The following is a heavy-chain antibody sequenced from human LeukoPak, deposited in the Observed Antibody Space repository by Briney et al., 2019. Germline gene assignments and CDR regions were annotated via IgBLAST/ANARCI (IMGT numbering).Heavy chain of an antibody. CDR1: GFTFSSYS. Sequence: GSLRLSCAASGFTFSSYSMNWVRQAPGKGLEWIGEINHSGSTNYNPSLKSRVTISVDTSKNQFSLKLSSVTAADTAVYYCARGRVGATYFDYWGQGTLVTVSS. D-gene: IGHD1-26*01. CDR2: INHSGST. J-gene: IGHJ4*02. V-gene: IGHV4-34*01. CDR3: ARGRVGATYFDY.